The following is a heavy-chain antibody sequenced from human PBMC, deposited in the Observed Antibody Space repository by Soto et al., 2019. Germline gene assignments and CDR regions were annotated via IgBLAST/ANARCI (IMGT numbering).Heavy chain of an antibody. V-gene: IGHV3-74*01. CDR1: GFTFSSYW. CDR2: INSDGSST. D-gene: IGHD2-15*01. Sequence: EVQLVESGGGLVQPGGSLRLSCAASGFTFSSYWMHWVRQDPGKGLVWVSRINSDGSSTSYADSVKGRFTISRDNAKNTLYLQMNSLRAEDTAVYYCVRTSLVVAAATREDYWGQGTLVTVSS. J-gene: IGHJ4*02. CDR3: VRTSLVVAAATREDY.